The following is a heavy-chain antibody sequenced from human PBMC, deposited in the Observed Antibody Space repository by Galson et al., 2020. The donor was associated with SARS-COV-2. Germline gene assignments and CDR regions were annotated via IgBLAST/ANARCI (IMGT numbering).Heavy chain of an antibody. CDR1: GFTFRDSS. CDR3: ARVERGYCSSTSCYIPGYYYYMDV. V-gene: IGHV3-11*05. J-gene: IGHJ6*03. D-gene: IGHD2-2*02. CDR2: ISSSSSYT. Sequence: GGSLRLSCAASGFTFRDSSMSWIRPAPGKGLEWVSYISSSSSYTNYAASVKGRFTISRDNAKNSLYLQMNSLRAEDTAVYYCARVERGYCSSTSCYIPGYYYYMDVWGKGTTVTVSS.